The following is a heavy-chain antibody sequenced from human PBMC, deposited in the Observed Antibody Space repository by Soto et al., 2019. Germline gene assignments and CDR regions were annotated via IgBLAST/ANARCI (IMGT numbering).Heavy chain of an antibody. V-gene: IGHV1-69*06. CDR1: GGTFSSYA. D-gene: IGHD6-19*01. J-gene: IGHJ6*02. CDR3: ASTIGTSGWNRALPRYYGMDV. Sequence: QVQLVQSGAEVKKPGSSVKVSCKASGGTFSSYAISWVRQAPGQGLEWMGGIMPIFGTANYAQKFQGRVTFTADKSTTTAYMELRRLRSEDTAVYYCASTIGTSGWNRALPRYYGMDVWGQGTTVTVSS. CDR2: IMPIFGTA.